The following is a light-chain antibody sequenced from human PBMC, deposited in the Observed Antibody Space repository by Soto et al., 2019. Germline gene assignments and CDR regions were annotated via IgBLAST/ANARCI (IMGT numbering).Light chain of an antibody. Sequence: QSALTQPPSASGSPGQSVTISCTGTSSDVGGYDYVSWYQQHPGKAPKLMIYEVSKRPSGVPDRFSGSKSGNTASLTVSGLQAEDEADYYCSSYAGYSNGDVFGTGTKLTVL. CDR3: SSYAGYSNGDV. CDR2: EVS. J-gene: IGLJ1*01. V-gene: IGLV2-8*01. CDR1: SSDVGGYDY.